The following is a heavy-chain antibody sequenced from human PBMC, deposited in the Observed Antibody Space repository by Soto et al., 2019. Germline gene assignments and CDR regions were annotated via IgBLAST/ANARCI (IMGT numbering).Heavy chain of an antibody. V-gene: IGHV3-9*01. CDR2: ISWNSGSI. CDR1: GFTFDDYA. D-gene: IGHD3-3*01. J-gene: IGHJ4*02. CDR3: AKDRLEWLQFAY. Sequence: PGGSLRLSCAASGFTFDDYAMHWVRQAPGKGLEWVSGISWNSGSIGYADSVEGRFTISRDNAKNSLYLQMNSLRAEDTALYYCAKDRLEWLQFAYWGQGTLVTVSS.